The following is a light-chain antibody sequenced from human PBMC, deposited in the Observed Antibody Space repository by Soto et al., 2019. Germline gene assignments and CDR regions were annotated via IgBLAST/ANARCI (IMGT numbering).Light chain of an antibody. J-gene: IGKJ1*01. Sequence: DIQMTQSPSTLSASVGDRVTITCRASQFISIWLAWYQQKPGKAPKLLMYKASSLESGVPSRFSGSGYGTEFTLTISSLQPDDFAAYYCQQYNDYSPRTFGQGTKVEIK. CDR3: QQYNDYSPRT. CDR1: QFISIW. CDR2: KAS. V-gene: IGKV1-5*03.